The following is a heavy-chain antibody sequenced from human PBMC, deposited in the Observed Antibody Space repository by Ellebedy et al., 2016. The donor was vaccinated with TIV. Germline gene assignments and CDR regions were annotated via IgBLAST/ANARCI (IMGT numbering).Heavy chain of an antibody. CDR2: INPNSGGT. CDR1: GYTFTGYY. D-gene: IGHD3-3*01. V-gene: IGHV1-2*02. J-gene: IGHJ4*02. CDR3: ARGSSGFWSGYYRHIVYYFDY. Sequence: ASVKVSCXASGYTFTGYYMHWVRQAPGQGLEWMGWINPNSGGTNYAQKFQGRVTMTRNTSISTAYMELSSLRSEDTAVYYCARGSSGFWSGYYRHIVYYFDYWGQGTLVTVSS.